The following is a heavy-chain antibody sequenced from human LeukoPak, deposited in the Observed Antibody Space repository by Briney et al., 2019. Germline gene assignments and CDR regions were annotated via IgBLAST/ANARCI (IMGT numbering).Heavy chain of an antibody. CDR3: VCLGLGGLSLD. V-gene: IGHV3-23*01. D-gene: IGHD3-16*01. CDR2: ISGSGGST. CDR1: GFTFSSYG. J-gene: IGHJ4*02. Sequence: GGSLRLSCAASGFTFSSYGMSWVRQAPGKGLEWVSAISGSGGSTYYADSVKGGFTISRDNSKNTLYLQMNSLRVEDTAVYYCVCLGLGGLSLDWGQGTLVTVSS.